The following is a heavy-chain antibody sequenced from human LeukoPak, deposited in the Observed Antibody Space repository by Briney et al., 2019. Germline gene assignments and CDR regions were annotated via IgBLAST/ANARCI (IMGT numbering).Heavy chain of an antibody. CDR1: GLNLSNYA. D-gene: IGHD3/OR15-3a*01. J-gene: IGHJ6*02. V-gene: IGHV3-21*01. Sequence: PGGSLRLSCVASGLNLSNYAMHWVRQAPGNGPVWVSSISSSSSYIYYADSVKGRFTISRDNAKNSVYLQMNSLRAEDTAVYHCAREWTSYGMDVWGQGTTVTVSS. CDR3: AREWTSYGMDV. CDR2: ISSSSSYI.